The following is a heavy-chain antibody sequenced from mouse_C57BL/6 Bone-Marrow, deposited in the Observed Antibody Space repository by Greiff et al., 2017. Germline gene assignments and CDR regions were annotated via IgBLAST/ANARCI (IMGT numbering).Heavy chain of an antibody. CDR1: GFSLTSYG. V-gene: IGHV2-4*01. CDR3: AKTGYDGYYSFDY. J-gene: IGHJ2*01. CDR2: IWSGGST. D-gene: IGHD2-3*01. Sequence: VQLQESGPGLVQPSQSLSITCTVSGFSLTSYGVHWVRQPPGKGLEWLGVIWSGGSTDYNAAFISRLSISKDNSKSQVFFKMNSLQADDTAIYYCAKTGYDGYYSFDYWGQGTTLTVSS.